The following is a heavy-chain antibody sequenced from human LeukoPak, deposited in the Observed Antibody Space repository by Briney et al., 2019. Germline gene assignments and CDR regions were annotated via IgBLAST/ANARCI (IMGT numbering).Heavy chain of an antibody. Sequence: SETLPFTCTVSGGSISSYYWSWIRQPPGKGLEWIGYIYYSGSTNYNPSLKSRVTISVDTSKNQFSLKLSSVTAADTAVYYCARISQLTHDYWGQGALVTVSS. D-gene: IGHD1-1*01. V-gene: IGHV4-59*08. CDR2: IYYSGST. CDR1: GGSISSYY. CDR3: ARISQLTHDY. J-gene: IGHJ4*02.